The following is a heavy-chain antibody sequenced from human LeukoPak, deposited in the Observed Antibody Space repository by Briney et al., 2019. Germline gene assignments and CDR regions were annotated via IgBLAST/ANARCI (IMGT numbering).Heavy chain of an antibody. Sequence: SETLSLTCTVSGGSISSSSYYWGRVRQPPGKGLEWNVSMSYSGATYYNPSLRSRVTISFDTSKNQFSLKLTSVTAADTAMYYCARVRLTGSSYYYYMDVWGNGTTVTVSS. D-gene: IGHD1-14*01. J-gene: IGHJ6*03. CDR3: ARVRLTGSSYYYYMDV. CDR1: GGSISSSSYY. CDR2: MSYSGAT. V-gene: IGHV4-39*07.